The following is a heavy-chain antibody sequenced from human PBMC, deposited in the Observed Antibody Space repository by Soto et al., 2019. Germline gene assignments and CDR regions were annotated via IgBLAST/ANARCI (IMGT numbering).Heavy chain of an antibody. CDR1: GYTLTELS. CDR2: FDPEDGET. J-gene: IGHJ6*03. D-gene: IGHD3-16*02. CDR3: ATSRVILISSPLRIYYYYYMDV. V-gene: IGHV1-24*01. Sequence: ASVKVSCKVSGYTLTELSMHWVRQAPGKGLEWMGGFDPEDGETIYAQKFQGRVTMTEDTSTDTAYMELSSLRSEDTAVYYCATSRVILISSPLRIYYYYYMDVWGKGTTVTVSS.